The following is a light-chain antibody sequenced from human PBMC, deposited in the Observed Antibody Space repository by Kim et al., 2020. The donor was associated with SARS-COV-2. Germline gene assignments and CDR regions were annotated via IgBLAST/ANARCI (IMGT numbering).Light chain of an antibody. CDR2: AAS. J-gene: IGKJ1*01. CDR1: QDFSDY. CDR3: HQYKFYQWT. V-gene: IGKV1-16*01. Sequence: DIQMTQSPSSLSASVGDRVTITCRASQDFSDYLDWFQQKPGKAPKSLIYAASRLQSGVPSRFSGSGSGTEFTLTISNLQPEDFATYYCHQYKFYQWTFGQGTKVDIK.